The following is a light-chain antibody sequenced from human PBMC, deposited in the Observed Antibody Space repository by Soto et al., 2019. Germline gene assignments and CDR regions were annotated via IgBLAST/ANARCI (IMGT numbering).Light chain of an antibody. J-gene: IGLJ3*02. V-gene: IGLV2-14*01. CDR3: SSYTSSRTLV. CDR1: STDVGGYKY. Sequence: QSALTQPASVSGSPGQSITFSCTGTSTDVGGYKYVSWFQQHPDKAPKLMIYEVSNRPSGVSNRFSGSKSGNTASLTISGLQAEDEADYYCSSYTSSRTLVFGGGTKVTGL. CDR2: EVS.